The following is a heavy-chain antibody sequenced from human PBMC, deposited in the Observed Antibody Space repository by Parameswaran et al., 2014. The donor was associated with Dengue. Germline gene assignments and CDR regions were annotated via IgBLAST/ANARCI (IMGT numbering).Heavy chain of an antibody. CDR3: ANHLSMTTVTTGFGGMDV. Sequence: VRQMPGKGLEWVAVISYDGSNKYYADSVKGRFTISRDNSKNTLYLQMNSLRAEDTAVYYCANHLSMTTVTTGFGGMDVWGQGTTVTVSS. V-gene: IGHV3-30*18. CDR2: ISYDGSNK. D-gene: IGHD4-17*01. J-gene: IGHJ6*02.